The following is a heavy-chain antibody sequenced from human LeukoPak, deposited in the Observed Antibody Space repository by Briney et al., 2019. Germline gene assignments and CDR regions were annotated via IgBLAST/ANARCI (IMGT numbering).Heavy chain of an antibody. V-gene: IGHV3-23*01. Sequence: GGSLRLSCAASGFTFSSYAMSWVRQAPGKGLEWVSAISGSGGSTYYADSVKGRFTISRDNAKNSLYLQMNSLRAEDTAVYYCAVSYCSSTSCSYYYYGMDVWGQGTTVTVSS. CDR3: AVSYCSSTSCSYYYYGMDV. CDR1: GFTFSSYA. J-gene: IGHJ6*02. CDR2: ISGSGGST. D-gene: IGHD2-2*01.